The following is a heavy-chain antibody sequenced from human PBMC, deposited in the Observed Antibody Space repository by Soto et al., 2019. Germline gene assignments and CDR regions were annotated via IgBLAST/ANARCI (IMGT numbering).Heavy chain of an antibody. CDR3: ARDTSGGYSWFDP. V-gene: IGHV4-59*01. Sequence: QVQLQESGPGLVKASETLSLTCTVSGGSITSYHWSWIRQTPGKGLEWIGNIYYTGTAKYNPSLKNRVTMSADTSKNQFSLELISVTAADTAIYYCARDTSGGYSWFDPWGQGALVTVSS. CDR2: IYYTGTA. CDR1: GGSITSYH. D-gene: IGHD2-15*01. J-gene: IGHJ5*02.